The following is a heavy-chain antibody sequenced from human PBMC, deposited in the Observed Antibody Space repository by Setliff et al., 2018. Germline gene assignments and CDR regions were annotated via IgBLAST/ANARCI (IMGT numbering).Heavy chain of an antibody. Sequence: SVKVSCKASGGTFSSYAITWVRQAPGQGLEWMGGIIPIFGTAKYAQKFQGRVTITADQSTRTAYMELSSLRSEDTAVYYCARAPSSTVINWFDPWGQGTLVTVSS. CDR3: ARAPSSTVINWFDP. D-gene: IGHD3-22*01. CDR1: GGTFSSYA. J-gene: IGHJ5*02. CDR2: IIPIFGTA. V-gene: IGHV1-69*13.